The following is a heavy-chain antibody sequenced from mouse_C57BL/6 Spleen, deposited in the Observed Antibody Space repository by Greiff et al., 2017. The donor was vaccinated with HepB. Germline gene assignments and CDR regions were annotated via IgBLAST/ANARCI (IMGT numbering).Heavy chain of an antibody. V-gene: IGHV5-9*01. CDR2: ISGGGGNT. CDR1: GFTFSSYT. J-gene: IGHJ2*01. Sequence: EVKVVESGGGLVKPGGSLKLSCAASGFTFSSYTMSWVRQTPEKRLEWVATISGGGGNTYYPDSVKGRFTISRDNAKNTLYLQMSSLRSEDTALYYCASLDYFDYWGQGTTLTVSS. CDR3: ASLDYFDY.